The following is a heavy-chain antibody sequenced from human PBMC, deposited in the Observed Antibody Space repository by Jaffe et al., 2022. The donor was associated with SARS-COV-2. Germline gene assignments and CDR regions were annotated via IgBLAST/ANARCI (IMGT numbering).Heavy chain of an antibody. CDR2: IYPGDSDT. J-gene: IGHJ6*02. Sequence: EVQLVQSGAEVKKPGESLKISCKGSGYSFTSYWIGWVRQMPGKGLEWMGIIYPGDSDTRYSPSFQGQVTISADKSISTAYLQWSSLKASDTAMYYCARHGSSGWYSFHAYGMDVWGQGTTVTVSS. V-gene: IGHV5-51*01. D-gene: IGHD6-19*01. CDR1: GYSFTSYW. CDR3: ARHGSSGWYSFHAYGMDV.